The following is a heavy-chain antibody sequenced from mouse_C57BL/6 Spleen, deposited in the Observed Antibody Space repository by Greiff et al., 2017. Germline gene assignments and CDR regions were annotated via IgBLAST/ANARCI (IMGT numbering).Heavy chain of an antibody. Sequence: VKLMESGAELAKPGASVKLSCKASGYTFTSYWMHWVKQRPGQGLEWIGYINPSSGYTKYNQKFKDKATLTADKSSSTDYMQLSSQTYEDAAVYYCTRGNDYAMDYWGQGTSVTVSS. V-gene: IGHV1-7*01. CDR3: TRGNDYAMDY. CDR1: GYTFTSYW. J-gene: IGHJ4*01. D-gene: IGHD2-1*01. CDR2: INPSSGYT.